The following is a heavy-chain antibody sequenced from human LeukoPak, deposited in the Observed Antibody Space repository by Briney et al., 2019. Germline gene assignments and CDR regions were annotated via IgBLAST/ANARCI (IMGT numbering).Heavy chain of an antibody. D-gene: IGHD2-8*01. CDR2: IYYTGST. V-gene: IGHV4-39*07. CDR1: RGSVSSSTYY. Sequence: SETLSLTCTVPRGSVSSSTYYWSWVRQPPGKGLEWIASIYYTGSTYYNPSLKSRVTISLDMSKNEFFLTMTSVTAADTAVYFCTAEKNGSPHYWGQGTQVTVSS. J-gene: IGHJ4*02. CDR3: TAEKNGSPHY.